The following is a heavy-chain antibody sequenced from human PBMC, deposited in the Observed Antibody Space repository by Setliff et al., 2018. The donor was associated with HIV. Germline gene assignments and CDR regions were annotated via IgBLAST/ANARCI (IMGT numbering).Heavy chain of an antibody. V-gene: IGHV1-24*01. Sequence: GASVKVSCKISGFTLNELTIQWVRQAPAKGLAWMGGFDPEAGEIIYAQKFQGRVTMTEDTSTDTAYMDLSSLRSEDTAVYCCATHPPYRSAWYMRSWGQGTLVTVSS. J-gene: IGHJ5*02. D-gene: IGHD6-19*01. CDR1: GFTLNELT. CDR3: ATHPPYRSAWYMRS. CDR2: FDPEAGEI.